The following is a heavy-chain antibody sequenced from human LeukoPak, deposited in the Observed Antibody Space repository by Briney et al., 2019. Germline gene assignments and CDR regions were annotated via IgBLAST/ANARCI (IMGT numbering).Heavy chain of an antibody. Sequence: GASVKVSCKTSGYTFTGDYMHWVRQAPGQGLEWMGWINPKSGDTNYLQKFQGRVTMTRDTSISTAYMELYSLRSDDTAVYYCARGYRLYYGSGSYYLIRAVRFDYWGQGTLVTVSS. CDR1: GYTFTGDY. CDR3: ARGYRLYYGSGSYYLIRAVRFDY. CDR2: INPKSGDT. J-gene: IGHJ4*02. D-gene: IGHD3-10*01. V-gene: IGHV1-2*02.